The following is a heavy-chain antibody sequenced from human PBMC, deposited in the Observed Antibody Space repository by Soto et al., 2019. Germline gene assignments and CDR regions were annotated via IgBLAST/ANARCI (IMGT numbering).Heavy chain of an antibody. CDR2: ISAYNGNT. D-gene: IGHD4-17*01. CDR3: ARDKAVTTTTDFDY. CDR1: GYTFTSYC. V-gene: IGHV1-18*01. J-gene: IGHJ4*02. Sequence: ASVKVSCKASGYTFTSYCISWVRQAPGQGLDWMGWISAYNGNTNYAQKLQGRVTMTTDTSTSTAYMELRSLRSDDTAVYYCARDKAVTTTTDFDYWGQGTLVTVSS.